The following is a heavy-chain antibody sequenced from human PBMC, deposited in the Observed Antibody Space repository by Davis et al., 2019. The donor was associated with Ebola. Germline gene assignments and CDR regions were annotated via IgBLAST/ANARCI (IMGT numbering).Heavy chain of an antibody. V-gene: IGHV4-34*01. Sequence: MPGGSLRLSCAVYGGSFSDYFWSWIRQPPEKGLEWIGEISHHNGHTNYNPSLTSRVAMSVDSSKNQFSLKISSVTAADTATYYCARTTKTNIEDSGRGYNSFDSWGQGVLVSVSS. CDR3: ARTTKTNIEDSGRGYNSFDS. CDR2: ISHHNGHT. CDR1: GGSFSDYF. D-gene: IGHD2/OR15-2a*01. J-gene: IGHJ5*01.